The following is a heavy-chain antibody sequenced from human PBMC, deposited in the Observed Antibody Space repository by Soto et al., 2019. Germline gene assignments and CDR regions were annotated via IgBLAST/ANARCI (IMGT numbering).Heavy chain of an antibody. CDR2: IYPGDSDT. V-gene: IGHV5-51*01. J-gene: IGHJ6*02. CDR3: ARQASMVTLNYYYGMDV. D-gene: IGHD5-18*01. Sequence: GESLKISCKGSGYSFTSYWIGWVRQMPGKGLEWMGIIYPGDSDTRYSPSFQGQVTISADKSISTAYLQWSSLKASDTAMYYCARQASMVTLNYYYGMDVWGQGTTVTVSS. CDR1: GYSFTSYW.